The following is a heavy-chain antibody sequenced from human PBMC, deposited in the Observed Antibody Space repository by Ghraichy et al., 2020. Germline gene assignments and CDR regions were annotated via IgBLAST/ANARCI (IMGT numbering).Heavy chain of an antibody. CDR2: INSDGSST. Sequence: GGSLRLSCAASGFTFSSYWMHWVRQAPGKGLVWVSRINSDGSSTSYADSVKGRFTISRDNAKNTLYLQMNSLRAEDTAVYYCARAIDDFWSGYYGNYYYYYGMDVWGQGTTVTVSS. D-gene: IGHD3-3*01. V-gene: IGHV3-74*01. CDR1: GFTFSSYW. CDR3: ARAIDDFWSGYYGNYYYYYGMDV. J-gene: IGHJ6*02.